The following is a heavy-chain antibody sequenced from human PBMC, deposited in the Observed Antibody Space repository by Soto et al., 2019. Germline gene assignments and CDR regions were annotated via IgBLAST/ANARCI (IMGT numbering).Heavy chain of an antibody. CDR3: VKRSLLMAPT. D-gene: IGHD1-26*01. J-gene: IGHJ4*02. CDR2: IDNGGNT. V-gene: IGHV4-39*01. Sequence: QILLQESGPGLVKPSETLSLTCTVSGRTFNINADFWYLAWIRQPPGKGLEWIGSIDNGGNTHYNAPLKSGVIISADTTKKQFSLSLNSATAADTAVYYCVKRSLLMAPTWGQGIQVTVSS. CDR1: GRTFNINADF.